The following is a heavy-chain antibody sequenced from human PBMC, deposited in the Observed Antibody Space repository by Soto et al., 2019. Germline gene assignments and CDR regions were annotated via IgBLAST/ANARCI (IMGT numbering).Heavy chain of an antibody. D-gene: IGHD2-21*02. J-gene: IGHJ6*02. CDR3: SRRTAMSGCDSMDV. CDR2: ISYDGSNK. CDR1: GFTFSSYA. V-gene: IGHV3-30-3*01. Sequence: QVQLVESGGGVVQPGRSLRLSCAASGFTFSSYAMHWVRQAPGKGLEWVAVISYDGSNKYYADSVKGRFTISRDNSKNTLYLEMSSLIAEDRAVYYCSRRTAMSGCDSMDVWGQGTTVTVSS.